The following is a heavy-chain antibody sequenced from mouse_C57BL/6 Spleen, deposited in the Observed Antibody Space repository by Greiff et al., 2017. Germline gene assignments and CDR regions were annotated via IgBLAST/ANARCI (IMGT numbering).Heavy chain of an antibody. Sequence: EVQLQQSGPELVKPGASVKISCKASGYTFTDYYMNWVKQSHGKSLEWIGDINPNNGGTSYNQKFKGKATLTVDKSSSTAYMELRSLTSEDSAVYYCAREGSGGFDYWGQGTTLTVSS. V-gene: IGHV1-26*01. CDR1: GYTFTDYY. CDR3: AREGSGGFDY. J-gene: IGHJ2*01. CDR2: INPNNGGT.